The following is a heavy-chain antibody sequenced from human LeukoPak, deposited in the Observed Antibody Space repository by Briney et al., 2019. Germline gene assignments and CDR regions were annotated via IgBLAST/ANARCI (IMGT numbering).Heavy chain of an antibody. CDR1: GFTFSGFW. J-gene: IGHJ3*01. Sequence: QTGGSLRLSCAASGFTFSGFWMSWVRQTPGKGLEWVANIKQDGSEKYYVDSVKGRFTISRDNAKNSLSLQMNSLRVEDTAVYYCARDRMGYCSGGSCYPDGFDVWGQGTMVTVSS. CDR3: ARDRMGYCSGGSCYPDGFDV. V-gene: IGHV3-7*01. CDR2: IKQDGSEK. D-gene: IGHD2-15*01.